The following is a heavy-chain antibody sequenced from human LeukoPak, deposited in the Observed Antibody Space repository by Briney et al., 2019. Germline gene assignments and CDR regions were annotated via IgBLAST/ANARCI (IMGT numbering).Heavy chain of an antibody. CDR1: GFTFDDYA. J-gene: IGHJ4*02. V-gene: IGHV3-9*01. Sequence: GGSLRLSCAASGFTFDDYAMHWVRQAPGKGLEWVSGISWNSGSIGCADSVKGRFTISRDNAKNSLYLQMNSLRAEDTALYYCAKDSTYYYDSSGYYFDYWGQGTLVTVSS. D-gene: IGHD3-22*01. CDR2: ISWNSGSI. CDR3: AKDSTYYYDSSGYYFDY.